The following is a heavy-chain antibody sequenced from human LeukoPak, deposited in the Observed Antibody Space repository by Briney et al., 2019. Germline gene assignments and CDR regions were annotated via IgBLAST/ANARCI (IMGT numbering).Heavy chain of an antibody. CDR2: IYYSGST. CDR1: GGSVSSYY. CDR3: ARHGRYCSSTSCYAGQLSSGWYRGFDY. D-gene: IGHD2-2*01. Sequence: SETLSLTCTVSGGSVSSYYWSWIRQPPGKGLEWIGYIYYSGSTNYNPSLKSRVTISVDTSKNQFSLKLSSVTAADTAVYYCARHGRYCSSTSCYAGQLSSGWYRGFDYWGQGTLVTVSS. V-gene: IGHV4-59*02. J-gene: IGHJ4*02.